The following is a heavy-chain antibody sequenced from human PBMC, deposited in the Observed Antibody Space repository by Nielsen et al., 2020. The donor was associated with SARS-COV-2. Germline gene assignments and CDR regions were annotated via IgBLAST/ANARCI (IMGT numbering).Heavy chain of an antibody. CDR2: IIPIFGTA. Sequence: SVKVSCKASGGTFSSYAISWVRQAPGQGLEWMGGIIPIFGTANYAQKFQGRVTITADESTSTAYMELSSLRSEDTAVYYCARAANLPSGDYGWVGYYFDYWGQGTLVTVSS. V-gene: IGHV1-69*13. CDR1: GGTFSSYA. J-gene: IGHJ4*02. CDR3: ARAANLPSGDYGWVGYYFDY. D-gene: IGHD4-17*01.